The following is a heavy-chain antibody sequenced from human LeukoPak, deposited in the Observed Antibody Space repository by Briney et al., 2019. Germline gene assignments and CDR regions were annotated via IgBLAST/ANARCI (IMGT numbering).Heavy chain of an antibody. CDR1: GFTFSSYG. D-gene: IGHD6-13*01. V-gene: IGHV3-30*02. CDR2: IQYDGSNK. Sequence: GGSLRLSCAASGFTFSSYGMHWVRQAPGRGLEWVAFIQYDGSNKYYADSVKGRFTISRDNSKNTLYLQMNSLRAEDTAVYYCAKDGVGSSWYGNWFDPWGQGTLVTVSS. J-gene: IGHJ5*02. CDR3: AKDGVGSSWYGNWFDP.